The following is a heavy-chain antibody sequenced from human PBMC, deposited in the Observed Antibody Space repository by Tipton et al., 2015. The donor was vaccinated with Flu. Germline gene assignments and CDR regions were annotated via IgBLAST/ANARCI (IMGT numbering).Heavy chain of an antibody. Sequence: QVQLVQSGGGVVQPGRSLRLSCAASGFTFKTYGMHWVRQAPGKGLEWVAVISNDGSNKYYGDSVKGRFTISRDNSKNTVYLQMNSLRAEDTAVYYCASGYYDILTDYSDTDVWGQGTTVTVSS. V-gene: IGHV3-30*03. J-gene: IGHJ6*02. CDR1: GFTFKTYG. D-gene: IGHD3-9*01. CDR2: ISNDGSNK. CDR3: ASGYYDILTDYSDTDV.